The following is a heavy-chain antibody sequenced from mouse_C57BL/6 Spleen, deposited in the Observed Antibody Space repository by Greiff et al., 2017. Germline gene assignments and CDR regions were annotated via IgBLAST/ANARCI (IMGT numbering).Heavy chain of an antibody. V-gene: IGHV1-52*01. CDR1: GYTFTSYW. CDR3: ASITTVVARYFDV. Sequence: VQLQQPGAELVRPGSSVKLSCKASGYTFTSYWMHWVKQRPIQGLEWIGNIDPSDSETHYNQKFKDKATLTVDKSSSTAYMQLSSLTSEDSAVYYCASITTVVARYFDVWGTGTTVTVSS. CDR2: IDPSDSET. J-gene: IGHJ1*03. D-gene: IGHD1-1*01.